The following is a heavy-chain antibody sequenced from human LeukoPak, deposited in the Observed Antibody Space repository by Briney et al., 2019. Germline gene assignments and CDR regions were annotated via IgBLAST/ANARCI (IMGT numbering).Heavy chain of an antibody. CDR1: GGSISSSSYY. D-gene: IGHD3-22*01. V-gene: IGHV4-39*01. CDR2: IYYSGST. J-gene: IGHJ4*02. CDR3: ARGFHNYYDSSGYWLHRTGFDY. Sequence: SETLSLTCTVSGGSISSSSYYWGWIRQPPGKGLEWIGSIYYSGSTYYNPSLKSRVTISVDTSKNQFSLKLSSVTAADTAVYYCARGFHNYYDSSGYWLHRTGFDYWGQGTLVTVSS.